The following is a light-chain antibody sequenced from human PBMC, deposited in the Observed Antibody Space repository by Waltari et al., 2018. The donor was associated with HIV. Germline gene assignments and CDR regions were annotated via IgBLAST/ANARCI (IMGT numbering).Light chain of an antibody. CDR3: AAGDDSLNVWV. CDR1: SSNIGSNY. Sequence: QSVLTQPPSASGTPGQRVTISCSGSSSNIGSNYVYWYQQLPGTAPKLLIYRNNQRPSGVPDRFSGSKSGTSASLAISGLRSEDEADYYCAAGDDSLNVWVFGGGTKLTVL. V-gene: IGLV1-47*01. J-gene: IGLJ3*02. CDR2: RNN.